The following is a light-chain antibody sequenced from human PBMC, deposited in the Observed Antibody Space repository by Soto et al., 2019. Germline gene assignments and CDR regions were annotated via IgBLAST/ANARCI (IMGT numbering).Light chain of an antibody. V-gene: IGLV4-69*01. CDR1: SGHSSNA. CDR3: QTWTSVIHV. CDR2: LNSDGTH. Sequence: QLVVTQAPSASASLGASVKLTCTLSSGHSSNAIAWHQQQPEKAPRFLMRLNSDGTHTKGDGIPDRFSASSSGTERYLTISSLQSEDEADYYCQTWTSVIHVFGTGTQLTVL. J-gene: IGLJ7*01.